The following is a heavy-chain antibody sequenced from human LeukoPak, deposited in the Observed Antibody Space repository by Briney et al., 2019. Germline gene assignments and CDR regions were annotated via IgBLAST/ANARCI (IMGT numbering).Heavy chain of an antibody. J-gene: IGHJ4*02. CDR1: GGSISSYY. D-gene: IGHD3-3*01. Sequence: SETLSLTCTVSGGSISSYYWSRIRQPAGKGLEWIGRIYTSGSTNYNPSLKSRVTIAADSSKNEVSLEMSYVTAADTALYYCARGLNYGGSGYYFDSWGQGTLVTVSS. CDR2: IYTSGST. CDR3: ARGLNYGGSGYYFDS. V-gene: IGHV4-4*07.